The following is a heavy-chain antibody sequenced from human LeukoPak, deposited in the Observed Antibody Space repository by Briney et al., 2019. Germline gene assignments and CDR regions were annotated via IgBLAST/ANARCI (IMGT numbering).Heavy chain of an antibody. CDR3: ARVHAPGITVIRGQIRYFDY. Sequence: SETLSLTCTVSGYSISSSTYYWGWIRQSPGKGLEWIGSIYYSGSTYYNPSLKSRVTISVDTSKNQFSLKLSSVTAADTAVYYCARVHAPGITVIRGQIRYFDYWGQGILVTVSS. J-gene: IGHJ4*02. CDR1: GYSISSSTYY. V-gene: IGHV4-39*07. D-gene: IGHD3-10*01. CDR2: IYYSGST.